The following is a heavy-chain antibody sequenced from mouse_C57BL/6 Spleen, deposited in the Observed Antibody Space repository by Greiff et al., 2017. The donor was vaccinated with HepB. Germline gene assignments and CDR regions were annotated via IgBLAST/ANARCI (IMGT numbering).Heavy chain of an antibody. CDR2: INPNNGGT. J-gene: IGHJ2*01. V-gene: IGHV1-26*01. Sequence: EVQLQQSGPELVKPGASVKISCKASGYTFTDYYMNWVKQSHGKSLEWIGDINPNNGGTSYNQKFKGKATLTVDKSSSTAYMELRSLTSEDSAVYYCASSSGYDYFDYWGQGTTLTVSS. CDR1: GYTFTDYY. D-gene: IGHD3-2*02. CDR3: ASSSGYDYFDY.